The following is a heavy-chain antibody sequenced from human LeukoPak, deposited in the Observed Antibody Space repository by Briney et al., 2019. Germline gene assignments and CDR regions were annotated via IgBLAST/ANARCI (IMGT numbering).Heavy chain of an antibody. D-gene: IGHD2-2*01. V-gene: IGHV3-23*01. CDR1: GFTFSGYT. Sequence: GGSLRLSCAASGFTFSGYTMSWVRQAPGKGLEWVSAISGSGGSTSSADSVKGRFTISRDNSKDTLYLQMNSLRAEDTAVYYCARVWIDCSSTSCYSDVVDYWGQGTLVTVSS. CDR2: ISGSGGST. J-gene: IGHJ4*02. CDR3: ARVWIDCSSTSCYSDVVDY.